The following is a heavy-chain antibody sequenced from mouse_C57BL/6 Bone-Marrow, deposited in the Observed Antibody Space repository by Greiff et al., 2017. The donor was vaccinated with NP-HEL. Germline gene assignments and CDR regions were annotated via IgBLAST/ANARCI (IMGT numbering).Heavy chain of an antibody. D-gene: IGHD2-4*01. CDR3: ARMITTVHWYFDV. J-gene: IGHJ1*03. Sequence: DVKLVESGGGLVKPGGSLKLSCAASGFTFSDYGMHWVRQAPEKGLEWVAYISSGSSTIYYADTVKGRFTISRDNAKNTLFLQMTSLRSEDTAMYYCARMITTVHWYFDVWGTGTTVTVSS. CDR1: GFTFSDYG. CDR2: ISSGSSTI. V-gene: IGHV5-17*01.